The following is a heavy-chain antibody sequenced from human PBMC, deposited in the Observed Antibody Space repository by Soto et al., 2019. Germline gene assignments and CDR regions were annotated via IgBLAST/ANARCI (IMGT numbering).Heavy chain of an antibody. J-gene: IGHJ6*02. CDR1: GFTFSDYW. D-gene: IGHD3-10*01. CDR2: IKQDGSEK. Sequence: GGSLRLSCAASGFTFSDYWMTWVRQAPGKGLEWVANIKQDGSEKYYVDSVKGRFTISRDNAKNTMYLQMNSLRAEDTAVYYCAKDEGSYYYYYYGMDVWGQGTTVTVSS. V-gene: IGHV3-7*01. CDR3: AKDEGSYYYYYYGMDV.